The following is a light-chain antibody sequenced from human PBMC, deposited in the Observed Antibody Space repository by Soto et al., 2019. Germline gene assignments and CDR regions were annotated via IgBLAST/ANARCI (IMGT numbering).Light chain of an antibody. CDR2: GAS. CDR3: QQYGSSSFT. V-gene: IGKV3-15*01. Sequence: DTIMTQSPVILSVSPGERATVSCRASQSLNSNLAWYQQKPGQAPRLLIIGASERVTTIPARFSGSGSGTEFTLSISRLEPEDFAVYSCQQYGSSSFTFGPGTKVDIK. J-gene: IGKJ3*01. CDR1: QSLNSN.